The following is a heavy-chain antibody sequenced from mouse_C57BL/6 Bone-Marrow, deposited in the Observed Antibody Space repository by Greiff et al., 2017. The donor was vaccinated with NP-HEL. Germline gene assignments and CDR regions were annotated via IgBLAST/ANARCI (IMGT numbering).Heavy chain of an antibody. Sequence: VQLKESGGGLVQPGGSMKLSCVASGFTFSNYWMNWVRQSPEKGLEWVAQIRLKSDNYATHYAESVKGRFTISRDDSKSSVYLQMNNLRAEDTGIYYCTRNWDFDYWGQGTTLTVSS. CDR2: IRLKSDNYAT. CDR1: GFTFSNYW. CDR3: TRNWDFDY. D-gene: IGHD4-1*02. V-gene: IGHV6-3*01. J-gene: IGHJ2*01.